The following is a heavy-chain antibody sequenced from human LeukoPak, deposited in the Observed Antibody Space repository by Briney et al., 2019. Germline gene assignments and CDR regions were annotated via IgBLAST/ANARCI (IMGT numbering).Heavy chain of an antibody. V-gene: IGHV4-59*01. D-gene: IGHD3-9*01. CDR2: VYYSGST. J-gene: IGHJ4*02. Sequence: SETLSLTCTVSGGSISSCYWSWIRKPPGKGLEWIGYVYYSGSTNYNPSLKSRVTISVDTSKNQFSLKLSSVTAADSAVYYCARVGTYYDILTGYSPKGAFDYWGQGTLVTVSS. CDR3: ARVGTYYDILTGYSPKGAFDY. CDR1: GGSISSCY.